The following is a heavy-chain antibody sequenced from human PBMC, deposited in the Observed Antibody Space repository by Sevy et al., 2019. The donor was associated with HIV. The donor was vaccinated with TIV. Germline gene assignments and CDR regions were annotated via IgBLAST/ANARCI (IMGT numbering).Heavy chain of an antibody. J-gene: IGHJ5*02. CDR2: IIPIFGTA. CDR3: AGGPGYYGSGSYYNGNGFDP. D-gene: IGHD3-10*01. V-gene: IGHV1-69*13. Sequence: ASVKVSCKASGGTFSSYAISWVRQAPGQGLEWMGGIIPIFGTANYAQKFQGRVTITADESTSTAYMELSSLRSEDTAVYYCAGGPGYYGSGSYYNGNGFDPWGQGTLVTVSS. CDR1: GGTFSSYA.